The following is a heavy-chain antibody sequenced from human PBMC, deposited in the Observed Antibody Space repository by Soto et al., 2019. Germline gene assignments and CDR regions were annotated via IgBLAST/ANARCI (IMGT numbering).Heavy chain of an antibody. V-gene: IGHV1-69*01. CDR2: IIPIFGTA. D-gene: IGHD3-9*01. CDR1: GGTFSSYA. J-gene: IGHJ5*02. Sequence: QVQLVQSGAEVKKPGSSVKVSCKASGGTFSSYAISWVRQAPGQGLEWMGGIIPIFGTANYAQKFQGRVTITADESTSTAYMELSSQRSEDTAVYYCARLYYDILTGYYKSWFDPWGQGTLVTVSS. CDR3: ARLYYDILTGYYKSWFDP.